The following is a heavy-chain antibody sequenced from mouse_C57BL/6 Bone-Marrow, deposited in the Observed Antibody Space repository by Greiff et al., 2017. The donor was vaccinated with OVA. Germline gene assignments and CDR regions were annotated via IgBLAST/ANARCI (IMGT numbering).Heavy chain of an antibody. D-gene: IGHD1-1*01. J-gene: IGHJ2*01. CDR3: ARYYGSSYYFDY. CDR1: GYAFSSSW. CDR2: IYPGDGDT. Sequence: VQGVESGPELVKPGASVKISCKASGYAFSSSWMNWVKQRPGKGLEWIGRIYPGDGDTNYNGKFKGKATLTADKSSSTAYMQLSSLTSEDSAVYFCARYYGSSYYFDYWGQGTTLTVSS. V-gene: IGHV1-82*01.